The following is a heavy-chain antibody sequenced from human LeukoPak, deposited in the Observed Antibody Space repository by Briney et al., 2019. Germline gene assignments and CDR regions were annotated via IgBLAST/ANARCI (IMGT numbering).Heavy chain of an antibody. CDR1: GFTFSAYG. CDR3: VRSRPGDEKFHSDEVLDY. D-gene: IGHD3-10*01. J-gene: IGHJ4*02. V-gene: IGHV3-30*02. CDR2: MRNDGKNT. Sequence: PGGSLRLSCAASGFTFSAYGMHWVRQAPGKGLEWVAFMRNDGKNTHYSDSVKGRFTISRDNSKNTLHLEMNSLRPEDTAVYYCVRSRPGDEKFHSDEVLDYWGQGSLVTVSS.